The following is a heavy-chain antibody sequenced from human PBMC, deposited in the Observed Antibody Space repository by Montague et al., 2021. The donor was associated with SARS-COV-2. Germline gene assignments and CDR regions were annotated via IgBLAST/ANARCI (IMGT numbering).Heavy chain of an antibody. D-gene: IGHD3-3*01. V-gene: IGHV4-59*01. CDR2: IYDSGGA. CDR3: ARRGTVHYEILDY. CDR1: GGSMRRYY. J-gene: IGHJ4*02. Sequence: SETLSLTCTIAGGSMRRYYWTWIRQLPGKELEWIGSIYDSGGARYNPSLKSRVSISVDASKNQVSLRVTSVTAADTAVYFCARRGTVHYEILDYWGQGILVPVS.